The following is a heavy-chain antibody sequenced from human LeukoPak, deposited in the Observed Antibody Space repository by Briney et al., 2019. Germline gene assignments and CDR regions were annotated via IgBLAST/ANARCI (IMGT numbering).Heavy chain of an antibody. CDR3: ARWSGSVTARNYYYYMDV. D-gene: IGHD6-6*01. CDR2: IYTSGST. CDR1: GGSISSGSYY. V-gene: IGHV4-61*02. J-gene: IGHJ6*03. Sequence: SETLSLTCTVSGGSISSGSYYWSWIRQPAGKGLEWIGRIYTSGSTNYNPSLKSRVTISVDTSKNQFSLKLSSVTAADTAVYYCARWSGSVTARNYYYYMDVWGEGTTVTVSS.